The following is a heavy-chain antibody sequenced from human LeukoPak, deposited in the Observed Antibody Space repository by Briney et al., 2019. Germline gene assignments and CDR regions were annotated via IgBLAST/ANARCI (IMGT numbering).Heavy chain of an antibody. CDR3: ARGRSTVAGTDY. Sequence: ASVKVSCKASGYTFTSYDINWVRQATGQGLEWMGWMNPNSGNTGYAQKFQGRVTMTRNTSIGTAYMELSSLRSEDTAVYYCARGRSTVAGTDYWGQGTLVTVSS. J-gene: IGHJ4*02. V-gene: IGHV1-8*01. CDR1: GYTFTSYD. D-gene: IGHD6-19*01. CDR2: MNPNSGNT.